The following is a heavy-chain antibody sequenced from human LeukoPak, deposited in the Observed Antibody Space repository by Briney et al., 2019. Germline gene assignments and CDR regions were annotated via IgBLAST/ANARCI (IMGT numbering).Heavy chain of an antibody. V-gene: IGHV4-34*01. J-gene: IGHJ4*02. Sequence: PSGTLSLTCAVYGGSFSGYYWSWIRQPPGKGLEWIGEINHSGSTNYNPSLKSRVTISVDTSKNQFSLKLSSVTAADTAVYYCARRIAAAPCDYWGQGTLVTVSS. CDR1: GGSFSGYY. CDR3: ARRIAAAPCDY. CDR2: INHSGST. D-gene: IGHD6-13*01.